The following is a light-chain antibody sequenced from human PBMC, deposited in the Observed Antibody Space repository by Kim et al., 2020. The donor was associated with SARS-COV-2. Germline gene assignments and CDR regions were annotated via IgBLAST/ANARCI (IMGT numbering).Light chain of an antibody. Sequence: VSPGPTARITCSGDKLGDKYACWYQQKPGPSPVLVIYQDSKRPSGIPERFSGSNSGNTATLTISGTQAMDEADYYCQAWDSSTVVFGGGTQLTVL. V-gene: IGLV3-1*01. CDR1: KLGDKY. J-gene: IGLJ2*01. CDR2: QDS. CDR3: QAWDSSTVV.